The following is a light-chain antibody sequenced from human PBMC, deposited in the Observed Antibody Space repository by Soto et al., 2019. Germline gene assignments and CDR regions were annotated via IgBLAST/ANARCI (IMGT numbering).Light chain of an antibody. V-gene: IGKV3-20*01. CDR1: QSVSSGY. CDR3: QQFGSTPKT. J-gene: IGKJ1*01. Sequence: EIVLTQSPDTLSLFPGERATLSCRASQSVSSGYLAWYQQKPGQAPRLLIYGASTRATGIPDRFSGSGSGTDFTLTISRLEPEDFAVSYCQQFGSTPKTFGQGTTVEVK. CDR2: GAS.